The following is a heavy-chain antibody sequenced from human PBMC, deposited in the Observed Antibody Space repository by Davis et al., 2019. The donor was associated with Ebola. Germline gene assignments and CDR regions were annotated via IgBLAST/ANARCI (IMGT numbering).Heavy chain of an antibody. D-gene: IGHD1-26*01. Sequence: ASLKVSCKASGYTFTGYYMHWVRQAPGQGLEWMGIINPSGGSTSYAQKFQGRVTMTRDTSTSTVYMELSSLRSEDTAVYYCASPGPVGGSYLHYWGQGTLVTVSS. J-gene: IGHJ4*02. V-gene: IGHV1-46*01. CDR3: ASPGPVGGSYLHY. CDR2: INPSGGST. CDR1: GYTFTGYY.